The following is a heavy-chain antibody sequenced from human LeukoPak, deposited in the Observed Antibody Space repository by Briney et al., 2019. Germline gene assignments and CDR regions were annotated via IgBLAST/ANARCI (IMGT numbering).Heavy chain of an antibody. D-gene: IGHD3-10*01. CDR1: GFTFSSYG. Sequence: PGGSLRLSCAASGFTFSSYGMHWVRQAPGKGLEWVAVISYDGSNKYYADSVKGRFTISRDNSKNTLYLQMNSLRAEDTAVYYCAKGGTMVRGAAYNWFDPWGQGTLVTVSS. V-gene: IGHV3-30*18. J-gene: IGHJ5*02. CDR2: ISYDGSNK. CDR3: AKGGTMVRGAAYNWFDP.